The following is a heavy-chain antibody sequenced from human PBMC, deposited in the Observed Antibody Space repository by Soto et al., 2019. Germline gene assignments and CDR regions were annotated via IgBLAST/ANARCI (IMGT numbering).Heavy chain of an antibody. V-gene: IGHV1-3*01. CDR3: ARYSSSSGWFDP. Sequence: ASVKVSCKASGYTFTSYAMHWVRQAPGQRLEWMGWINAGNGNTKYSQKFQGRVTITRDTSASTAYMELSSLRSEDTAVYYCARYSSSSGWFDPWGQGTLVTVSS. J-gene: IGHJ5*02. CDR1: GYTFTSYA. D-gene: IGHD6-6*01. CDR2: INAGNGNT.